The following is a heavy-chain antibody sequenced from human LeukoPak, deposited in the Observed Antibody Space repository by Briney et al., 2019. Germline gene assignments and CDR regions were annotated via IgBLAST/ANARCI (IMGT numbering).Heavy chain of an antibody. CDR3: AREGRDAYNYAFDI. CDR1: GFTFSSYG. J-gene: IGHJ3*02. CDR2: IWYDGSNK. D-gene: IGHD5-24*01. V-gene: IGHV3-33*01. Sequence: GGSLRLSCAASGFTFSSYGMHWVRQAPGKGLEWVAVIWYDGSNKYYADSVKGRFTISRDNSKNTLYLQMNSLRAEDTAVYYCAREGRDAYNYAFDIWGQGTTVTVSS.